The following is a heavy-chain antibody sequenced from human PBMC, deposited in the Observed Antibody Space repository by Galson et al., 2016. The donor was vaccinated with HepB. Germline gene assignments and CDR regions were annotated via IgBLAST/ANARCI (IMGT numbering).Heavy chain of an antibody. D-gene: IGHD2-15*01. CDR2: IIPIFGRP. CDR1: GGTFNIYA. CDR3: ARADTRYCSGGSCDYYYGMDV. Sequence: SVKVSCKASGGTFNIYAISWVRLAPGQGLEWMGGIIPIFGRPNYAQKFQGRLTITADESTTTAYMELGNLRSEDSAVYYCARADTRYCSGGSCDYYYGMDVCGQGTTVTVSS. V-gene: IGHV1-69*13. J-gene: IGHJ6*02.